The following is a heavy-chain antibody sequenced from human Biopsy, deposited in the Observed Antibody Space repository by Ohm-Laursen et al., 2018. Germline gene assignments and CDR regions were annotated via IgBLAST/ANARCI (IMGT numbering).Heavy chain of an antibody. Sequence: GTLSLTCTVSRDSISNYYWTWIRQSPGKGLDWIVYIYYTGSTNYNPSVKSRVTISVDTSKNQFSLKLNSVTAADTAVYFCARDSRGGHLNTTLITGKNLDSWGQGILVTVSS. CDR1: RDSISNYY. J-gene: IGHJ4*02. V-gene: IGHV4-59*01. CDR2: IYYTGST. CDR3: ARDSRGGHLNTTLITGKNLDS. D-gene: IGHD3-16*01.